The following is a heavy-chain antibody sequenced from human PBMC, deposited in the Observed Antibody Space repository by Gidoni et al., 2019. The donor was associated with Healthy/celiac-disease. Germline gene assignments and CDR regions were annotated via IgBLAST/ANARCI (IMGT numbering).Heavy chain of an antibody. V-gene: IGHV3-48*01. D-gene: IGHD5-12*01. J-gene: IGHJ4*02. CDR2: ISSSGNTI. CDR3: ARETGGYGFFDY. Sequence: EVQLVESGGGLVQPGGSLRLSCTASGFTFSSYSMNWVRQAPGKGLEWVSYISSSGNTIYYADSVKGRFTISRDNAKNSLSLQMNSLRAEDMAVYYCARETGGYGFFDYWGQGTLVTVSS. CDR1: GFTFSSYS.